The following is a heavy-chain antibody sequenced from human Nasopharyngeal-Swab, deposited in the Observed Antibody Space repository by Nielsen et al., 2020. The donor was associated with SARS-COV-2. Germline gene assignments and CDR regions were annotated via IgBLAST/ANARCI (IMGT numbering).Heavy chain of an antibody. J-gene: IGHJ2*01. CDR2: IYHSGST. CDR1: GGSISSGGYS. D-gene: IGHD3-22*01. Sequence: SETLSLTCAVSGGSISSGGYSWSWIRQPPGKGLAWIGYIYHSGSTYYNPSLKSRVTISVDRSKNQFSLKLSSVTAADTAVYYCARAITMRYWYFDLWGRGTLVTVSS. CDR3: ARAITMRYWYFDL. V-gene: IGHV4-30-2*01.